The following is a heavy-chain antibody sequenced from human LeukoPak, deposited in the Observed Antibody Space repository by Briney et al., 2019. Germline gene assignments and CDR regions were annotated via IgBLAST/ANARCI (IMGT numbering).Heavy chain of an antibody. V-gene: IGHV1-2*02. J-gene: IGHJ6*03. D-gene: IGHD6-19*01. Sequence: ASVKVSCKASGYTFTGYYMHWVRQAPGQGLEWMGWINPNSGGTNYAQKFQGRVTMTRDTSISTAYMELSRLRSDDTAVYYCARGVIAVAGHHYYYYMDVWGKGTTVTVSS. CDR2: INPNSGGT. CDR3: ARGVIAVAGHHYYYYMDV. CDR1: GYTFTGYY.